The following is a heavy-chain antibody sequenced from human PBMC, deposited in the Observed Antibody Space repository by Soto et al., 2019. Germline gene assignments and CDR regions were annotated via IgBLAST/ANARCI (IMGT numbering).Heavy chain of an antibody. CDR2: TYHSGST. V-gene: IGHV4-38-2*02. CDR1: GYSISSGYY. CDR3: ARELVHPEPTFDY. Sequence: SETLSLTCAVSGYSISSGYYWGWIRQPPGKGLEWIGSTYHSGSTYYNPSLKSRVTISVDTSKNQFSLKLSSVTAADTAVYYCARELVHPEPTFDYWGQGTLVTVSS. J-gene: IGHJ4*02. D-gene: IGHD1-26*01.